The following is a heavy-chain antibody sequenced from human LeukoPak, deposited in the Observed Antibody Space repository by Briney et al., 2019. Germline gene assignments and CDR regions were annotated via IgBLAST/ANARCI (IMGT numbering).Heavy chain of an antibody. Sequence: GGSLRLSCAASGFTFDDYAMHWVRQAPGKGLEWVSGISWNSGSTGYADSVKGRFTISRDNAKNSLYLQMNSLRAEDTALYYCAKDIKVGATPEAFDIWGQGTMVTVSS. D-gene: IGHD1-26*01. V-gene: IGHV3-9*01. CDR1: GFTFDDYA. J-gene: IGHJ3*02. CDR3: AKDIKVGATPEAFDI. CDR2: ISWNSGST.